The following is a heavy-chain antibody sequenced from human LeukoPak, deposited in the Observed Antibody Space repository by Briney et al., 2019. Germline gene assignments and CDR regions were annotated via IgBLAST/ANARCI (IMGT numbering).Heavy chain of an antibody. D-gene: IGHD1-14*01. Sequence: GGSLRLSCAASGFTFSNYAVSWVRQAPGKGLEWVSGISGSGAKTYYADSVKGRFTISRDNSRNTLYIQMNSLRVEATAVYYCSKDPVPHGNGLYWFDPWGQGTLVTVSS. J-gene: IGHJ5*02. V-gene: IGHV3-23*01. CDR1: GFTFSNYA. CDR3: SKDPVPHGNGLYWFDP. CDR2: ISGSGAKT.